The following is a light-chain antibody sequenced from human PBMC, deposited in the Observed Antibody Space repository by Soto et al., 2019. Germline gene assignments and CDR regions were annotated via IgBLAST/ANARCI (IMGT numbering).Light chain of an antibody. V-gene: IGKV1-33*01. CDR2: DAS. CDR1: QDITNY. CDR3: QHYDHLPIT. J-gene: IGKJ5*01. Sequence: PSSLTATFQHSLSITPQASQDITNYLNWYQQKKGRAPRLLLYDASSLETGVPSRLSGSGYGTDFTITISSMQPEDFATYYCQHYDHLPITFGQGTRLEIK.